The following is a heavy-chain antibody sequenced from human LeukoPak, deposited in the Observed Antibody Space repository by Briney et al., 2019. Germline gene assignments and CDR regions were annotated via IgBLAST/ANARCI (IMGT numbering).Heavy chain of an antibody. D-gene: IGHD1-26*01. CDR1: GNYRTYG. CDR2: ISSNGNNK. J-gene: IGHJ4*02. V-gene: IGHV3-33*01. Sequence: GGSLRLSCTVSGNYRTYGWHWVRQAPGKGLVWVAFISSNGNNKEYGDSVKGRFTIYRDDSKKAMYLEMNRLRVEDTAVYYCARDGSGRDIDSWGQGTLVTVSS. CDR3: ARDGSGRDIDS.